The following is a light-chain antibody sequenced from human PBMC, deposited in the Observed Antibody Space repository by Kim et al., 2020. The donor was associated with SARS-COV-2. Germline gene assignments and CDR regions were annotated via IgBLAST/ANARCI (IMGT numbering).Light chain of an antibody. J-gene: IGLJ2*01. CDR2: GNT. Sequence: QSVLTQSPSVSGAPGQRVTISCSGTSSNIGAGFDVHWYQHSPGKAPKLLIFGNTVRPSGVPDRFSGSRSGTSASLAITGIQTEYEADYYCQSFDSGLSGLLFGGGTKLTVL. CDR1: SSNIGAGFD. V-gene: IGLV1-40*01. CDR3: QSFDSGLSGLL.